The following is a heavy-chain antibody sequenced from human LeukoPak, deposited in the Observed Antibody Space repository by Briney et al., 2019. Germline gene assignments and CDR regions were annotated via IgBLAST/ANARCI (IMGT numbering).Heavy chain of an antibody. CDR3: APSAYDY. CDR2: ISDNGGST. Sequence: GLEWVSTISDNGGSTYYADSVKGRFTNSRDNSKNTLYLQMNSLRAEDTAAYYCAPSAYDYWGQGTLVTVSS. J-gene: IGHJ4*02. V-gene: IGHV3-23*01.